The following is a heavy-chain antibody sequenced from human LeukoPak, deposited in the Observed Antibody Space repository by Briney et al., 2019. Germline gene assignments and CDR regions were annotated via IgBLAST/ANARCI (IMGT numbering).Heavy chain of an antibody. CDR1: GDSISSSGYY. V-gene: IGHV4-39*01. CDR2: MYYSGST. CDR3: ARITDRTIFGEIMYGFDI. Sequence: SETLSLTCTVSGDSISSSGYYWGWIRQPPGKGLEWIGSMYYSGSTYYNPSLKSRVTISIDTSKNQFSLKLRSVTAADTAVYYCARITDRTIFGEIMYGFDIWGQGTPVTVSS. D-gene: IGHD3-3*01. J-gene: IGHJ3*02.